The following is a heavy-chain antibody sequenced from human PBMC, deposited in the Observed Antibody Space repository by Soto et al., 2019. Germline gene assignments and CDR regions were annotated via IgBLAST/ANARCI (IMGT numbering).Heavy chain of an antibody. Sequence: QITLKESGPTLLSPTQTLTLTCTFSGFSLTTSGVGVGWIRQPPGKALEWLAVIYWDDDKRYSPSLNSRLTITKDTSKNQVVLTMTNMDPVDTGTYFCAHRRPWSSNWNSGWFDPWGQGTLVTVSS. CDR1: GFSLTTSGVG. D-gene: IGHD1-20*01. CDR3: AHRRPWSSNWNSGWFDP. CDR2: IYWDDDK. V-gene: IGHV2-5*02. J-gene: IGHJ5*02.